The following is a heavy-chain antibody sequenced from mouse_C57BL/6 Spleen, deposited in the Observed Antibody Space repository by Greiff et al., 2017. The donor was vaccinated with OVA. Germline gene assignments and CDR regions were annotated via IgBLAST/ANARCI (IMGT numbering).Heavy chain of an antibody. D-gene: IGHD1-1*01. CDR2: INPGSGGT. J-gene: IGHJ4*01. V-gene: IGHV1-54*01. Sequence: VQLQQSGAELVRPGTSVKVSCKASGYAFTNYLIEWVKQRPGQGLEWIGVINPGSGGTNYNEKFKGKATLTADKSSSTAYMQLSSLTSEDSAVYFCASSYYGSSYVVEDYYAMDYWGQGTSVTVSS. CDR1: GYAFTNYL. CDR3: ASSYYGSSYVVEDYYAMDY.